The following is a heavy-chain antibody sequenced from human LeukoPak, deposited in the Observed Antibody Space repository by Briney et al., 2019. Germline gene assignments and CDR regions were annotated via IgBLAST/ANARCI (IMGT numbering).Heavy chain of an antibody. CDR2: IKQDGSGK. CDR1: GFTFSSYW. D-gene: IGHD6-19*01. J-gene: IGHJ4*02. V-gene: IGHV3-7*01. CDR3: ARDIAVDGTEEFDY. Sequence: GGPLRLSCAVSGFTFSSYWMSWVRQAPGKGLEWVANIKQDGSGKYYVYSVKGRFTISRDNAKNSLYLQMNSLRAEDTAVYYCARDIAVDGTEEFDYWGQGTLVTVSS.